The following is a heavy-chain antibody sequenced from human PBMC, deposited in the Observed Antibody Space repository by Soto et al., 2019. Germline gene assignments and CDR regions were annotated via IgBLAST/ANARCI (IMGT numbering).Heavy chain of an antibody. J-gene: IGHJ6*02. V-gene: IGHV1-18*01. CDR1: GYTFTSYG. CDR3: ARDQGAGQYGMDV. Sequence: QVQLVQSGAEVKTPGASVKVSCKASGYTFTSYGVSWVRQAPGQGLEWMGWISAYNGDTNYAQKVQGRVTMTTDTSATTTYMELRSLGPDDTAVYYCARDQGAGQYGMDVWGQGTTVTVSS. CDR2: ISAYNGDT.